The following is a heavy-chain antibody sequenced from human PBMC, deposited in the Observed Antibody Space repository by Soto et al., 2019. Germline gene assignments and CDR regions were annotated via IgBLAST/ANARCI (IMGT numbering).Heavy chain of an antibody. J-gene: IGHJ5*02. CDR2: INPSGGST. Sequence: GASVKVSCKASGYTFTSYYMHWVRQAPGQGLEWMGIINPSGGSTSYAQKFQGRVTMTRDTSTSTVYMELSSLRSEDTAVYYCARTGIVVVTAIRGWFHPWGQGTLVTVSS. CDR3: ARTGIVVVTAIRGWFHP. V-gene: IGHV1-46*01. D-gene: IGHD2-21*02. CDR1: GYTFTSYY.